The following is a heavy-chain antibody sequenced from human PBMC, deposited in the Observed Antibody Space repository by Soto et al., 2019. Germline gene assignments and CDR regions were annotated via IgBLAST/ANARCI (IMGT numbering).Heavy chain of an antibody. CDR1: GFSVSSYG. J-gene: IGHJ4*02. CDR3: VKDCFGILRLTTPDY. CDR2: ISNSGTTT. Sequence: EVQLLESGGGLVQPGGSLRLSCAASGFSVSSYGMNWVRQAPGKGLECVSGISNSGTTTYYADSVKGRFTISRDNSKNTLYLQMNSLRAEDTAVYYCVKDCFGILRLTTPDYWGQGTVVTVSS. D-gene: IGHD1-1*01. V-gene: IGHV3-23*01.